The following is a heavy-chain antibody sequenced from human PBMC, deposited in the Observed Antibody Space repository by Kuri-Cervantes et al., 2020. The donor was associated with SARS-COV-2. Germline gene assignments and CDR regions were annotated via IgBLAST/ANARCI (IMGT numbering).Heavy chain of an antibody. Sequence: SVTVSCKASGGTFSSYAISWVRQAPGQGLEWMGGIIPIFGTANYAQKFQGRVTITADESTSTAYMELSSLRSEDTAVYYCARGLGYFDWLPNRYYFYGMDVWGQGTTVTVSS. CDR2: IIPIFGTA. CDR3: ARGLGYFDWLPNRYYFYGMDV. D-gene: IGHD3-9*01. CDR1: GGTFSSYA. V-gene: IGHV1-69*13. J-gene: IGHJ6*02.